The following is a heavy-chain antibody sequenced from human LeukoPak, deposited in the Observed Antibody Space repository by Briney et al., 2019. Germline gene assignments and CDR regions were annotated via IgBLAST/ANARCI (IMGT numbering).Heavy chain of an antibody. Sequence: GGSLRLSCAASGFTFSINYMSWVRQAPGKGLEWVSVIYSGGATYYADSVKGRFSISRDNSKNTLHLQMSTLRAEDTALYYCVKDVGGSYAFDYWGQGILVTVAS. CDR2: IYSGGAT. J-gene: IGHJ4*02. V-gene: IGHV3-66*01. CDR3: VKDVGGSYAFDY. CDR1: GFTFSINY. D-gene: IGHD1-26*01.